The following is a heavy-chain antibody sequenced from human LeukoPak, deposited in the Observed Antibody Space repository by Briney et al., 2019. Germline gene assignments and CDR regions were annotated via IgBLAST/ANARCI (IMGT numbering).Heavy chain of an antibody. Sequence: NPSETLSLTCTVSGGSISSSSYYWGWIRQPPGKGLEWIGSIYYSGSTYYNPSLKSRVTISVDTSKNQFSLKLSSVTAADTAVYYCARVIPGGYYYDSSGYYSGFFFDYWGQGTLVTVSS. J-gene: IGHJ4*02. CDR1: GGSISSSSYY. V-gene: IGHV4-39*07. CDR2: IYYSGST. D-gene: IGHD3-22*01. CDR3: ARVIPGGYYYDSSGYYSGFFFDY.